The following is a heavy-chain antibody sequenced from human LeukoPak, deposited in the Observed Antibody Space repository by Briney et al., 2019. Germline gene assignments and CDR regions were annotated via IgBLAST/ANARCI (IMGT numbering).Heavy chain of an antibody. CDR2: FDPKAGEK. V-gene: IGHV1-24*01. J-gene: IGHJ6*02. Sequence: ASVKVSCKASGYTFTGYYMHWVRQAPGKGLEWMGGFDPKAGEKVYAQKFQGRVTMTEDTSTDTAYMELSSLRSGDTAVYYCATVWNSYYKYGLDVWGQGTTVTVSS. CDR1: GYTFTGYY. CDR3: ATVWNSYYKYGLDV. D-gene: IGHD1-7*01.